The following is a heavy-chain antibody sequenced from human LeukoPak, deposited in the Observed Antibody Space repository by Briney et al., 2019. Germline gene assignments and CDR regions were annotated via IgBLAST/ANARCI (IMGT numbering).Heavy chain of an antibody. J-gene: IGHJ4*02. V-gene: IGHV4-38-2*01. CDR1: GYCIISRYD. Sequence: SETLSLTCAVSGYCIISRYDWAWIRQPPGKGLEWIGSIYHSGSTYYNPSLKSRVTISVDTSKNQFSLKLSFVTAADPAVYYSARNGAPRGALFDYWGQGTLVTVSS. D-gene: IGHD1-26*01. CDR2: IYHSGST. CDR3: ARNGAPRGALFDY.